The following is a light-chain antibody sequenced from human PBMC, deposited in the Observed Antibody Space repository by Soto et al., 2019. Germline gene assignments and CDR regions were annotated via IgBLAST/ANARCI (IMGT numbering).Light chain of an antibody. CDR1: SSDVGGYNY. CDR2: EVS. CDR3: SSYTSSSTYV. J-gene: IGLJ1*01. V-gene: IGLV2-14*01. Sequence: QSVLTQPASVSGSPGQSITISCTGTSSDVGGYNYVSWYQQHPGKAPKLMIYEVSNRPSGVSNRFSGSKSGNTASLTIPGLQAEDEADYYCSSYTSSSTYVFGTG.